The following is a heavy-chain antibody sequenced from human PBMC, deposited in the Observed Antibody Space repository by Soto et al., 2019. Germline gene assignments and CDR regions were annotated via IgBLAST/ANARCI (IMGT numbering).Heavy chain of an antibody. J-gene: IGHJ3*02. CDR1: GFTFSSYA. V-gene: IGHV3-30-3*01. CDR2: ISYDGSNK. Sequence: QVQLVESGGGVVQPGRSLRLSCAASGFTFSSYAMHWVRQAPGKGLEWVAVISYDGSNKYYADSVKGRFTISRDNSKNPLYLQMNSLRAEDTAVYYCARGRTEYNCNDLDAFDIWGQGTMVTVSS. CDR3: ARGRTEYNCNDLDAFDI. D-gene: IGHD1-20*01.